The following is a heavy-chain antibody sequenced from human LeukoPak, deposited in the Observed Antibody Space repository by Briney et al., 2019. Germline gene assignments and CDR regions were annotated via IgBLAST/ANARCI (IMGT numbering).Heavy chain of an antibody. CDR1: GFTFSSYG. CDR2: IRYDGSNK. V-gene: IGHV3-30*02. D-gene: IGHD6-6*01. J-gene: IGHJ4*02. CDR3: AKNYRHSSSSLYFDY. Sequence: GGSLRLSCAASGFTFSSYGMHWVRQAPGKGLEWVAFIRYDGSNKYYADSVKGRFTISRDNSKNTLYLQMNSLRAEDKAVYHCAKNYRHSSSSLYFDYWGQGTLVTVSS.